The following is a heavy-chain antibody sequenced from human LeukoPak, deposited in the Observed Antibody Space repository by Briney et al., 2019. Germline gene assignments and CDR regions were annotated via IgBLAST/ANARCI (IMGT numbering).Heavy chain of an antibody. J-gene: IGHJ3*02. D-gene: IGHD3-22*01. Sequence: GGSLRLSCAASGFTFSIYSMNWVRQAPGKGLEWVSSISSSSSSIYYADSVKGRFTISRDNAKNSLCLQMNSLRAEDTAVYYCARQYYYDTSGYDAFDIWGQGTMVTVSS. CDR1: GFTFSIYS. CDR2: ISSSSSSI. V-gene: IGHV3-21*01. CDR3: ARQYYYDTSGYDAFDI.